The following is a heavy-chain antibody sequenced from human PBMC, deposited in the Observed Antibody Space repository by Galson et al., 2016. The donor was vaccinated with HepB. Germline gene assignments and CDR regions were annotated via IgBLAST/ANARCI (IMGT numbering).Heavy chain of an antibody. CDR2: IYWDDDK. CDR3: AHGAGYFDF. J-gene: IGHJ4*02. D-gene: IGHD6-19*01. CDR1: GSSLSTTGVG. V-gene: IGHV2-5*02. Sequence: PALVKPTQSLTLTCTFSGSSLSTTGVGMGWIRQPPGKALEWLALIYWDDDKHYTPSLKSRLTVTKDTSQNQVVLTMTNMDPVDTATYYCAHGAGYFDFWGQGTLVTVSS.